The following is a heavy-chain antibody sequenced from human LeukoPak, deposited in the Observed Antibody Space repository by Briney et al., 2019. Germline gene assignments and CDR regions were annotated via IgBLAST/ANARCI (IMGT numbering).Heavy chain of an antibody. Sequence: SETLSLTCTVSGYSISSGYYWGWIRQPPGKGLEWIGSIYHSGSTYYNPSLKSRVTISVDTYKNQFSLMLSSVPAAAPAGFYCARGGGYDYYMDVWGKGTTVTVSS. V-gene: IGHV4-38-2*02. D-gene: IGHD3-16*01. CDR3: ARGGGYDYYMDV. J-gene: IGHJ6*03. CDR1: GYSISSGYY. CDR2: IYHSGST.